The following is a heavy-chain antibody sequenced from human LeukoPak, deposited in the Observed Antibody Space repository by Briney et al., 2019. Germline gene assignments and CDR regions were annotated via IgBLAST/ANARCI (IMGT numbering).Heavy chain of an antibody. CDR1: GGSFSAYY. CDR2: IYYTGNS. V-gene: IGHV4-59*01. CDR3: ASSRQMWYFQN. Sequence: SETLSLACTVSGGSFSAYYWSWIRQSPGKALEWIGYIYYTGNSNSNPSLKSRVSISADTSKNQFSLKLSSVTAADTAVYYCASSRQMWYFQNWGRGTLVTVSS. D-gene: IGHD2-21*01. J-gene: IGHJ1*01.